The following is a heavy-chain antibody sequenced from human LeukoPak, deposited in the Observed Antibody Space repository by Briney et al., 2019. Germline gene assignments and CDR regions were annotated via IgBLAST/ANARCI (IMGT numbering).Heavy chain of an antibody. CDR3: AKGQRELRPGAFDI. V-gene: IGHV3-11*04. Sequence: GGSLRLSCATSGFTFSNYWMSWVRQAPGKGLEWVSYISSSGSTIYYADSVKGRFTISRDNAKNSLYLQMNSLRAEDTAVHYCAKGQRELRPGAFDIWGQGTMVTVSS. J-gene: IGHJ3*02. D-gene: IGHD1-26*01. CDR1: GFTFSNYW. CDR2: ISSSGSTI.